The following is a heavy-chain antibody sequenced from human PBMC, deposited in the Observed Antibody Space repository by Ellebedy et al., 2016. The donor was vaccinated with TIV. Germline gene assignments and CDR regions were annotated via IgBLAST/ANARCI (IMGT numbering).Heavy chain of an antibody. D-gene: IGHD3-10*01. Sequence: MPSETLSLTCTVSGGSISSYYWSWIRQPPGKGLEWIGYIYYSGSTNYNPSLKSRVTISVDTSKNQFSLKLSSVTAADTAVYYCARDYGSGKGVLAFDIWGQGTMVTVSS. CDR1: GGSISSYY. CDR3: ARDYGSGKGVLAFDI. J-gene: IGHJ3*02. V-gene: IGHV4-59*01. CDR2: IYYSGST.